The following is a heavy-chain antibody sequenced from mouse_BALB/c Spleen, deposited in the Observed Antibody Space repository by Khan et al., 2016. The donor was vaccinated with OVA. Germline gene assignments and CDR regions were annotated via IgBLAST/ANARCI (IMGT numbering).Heavy chain of an antibody. CDR3: DRNREPDYFDY. Sequence: QMQLEESGPGLVAPSQSLSITCTVSGFSLTSPGVHWVRQPPGKGLEWLGVIWAGGSTNYNSALMSRLSISKDSSKSQVFLKMNSLQTDDTAMYYCDRNREPDYFDYWGQGTTLTVSS. CDR1: GFSLTSPG. V-gene: IGHV2-9*02. J-gene: IGHJ2*01. CDR2: IWAGGST.